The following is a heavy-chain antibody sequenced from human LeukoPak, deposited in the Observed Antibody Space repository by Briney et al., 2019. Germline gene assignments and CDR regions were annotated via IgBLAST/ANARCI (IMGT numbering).Heavy chain of an antibody. D-gene: IGHD2-8*01. Sequence: ASVKVSCKASGYTFTTYPINWVRQAPGQGLEWMGWISPYNGKTNYAQKLQGRITMTTDTSTSTAYMELRSLRSDDTAVYYCASCHCTYGVCYGECEYFQHWGQGTLVTVSS. J-gene: IGHJ1*01. CDR3: ASCHCTYGVCYGECEYFQH. CDR1: GYTFTTYP. CDR2: ISPYNGKT. V-gene: IGHV1-18*01.